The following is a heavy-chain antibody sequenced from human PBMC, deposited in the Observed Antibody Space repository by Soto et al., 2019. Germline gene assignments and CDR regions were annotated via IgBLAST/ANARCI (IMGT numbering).Heavy chain of an antibody. Sequence: QVQLQESGPGLVKPSETLSLTCTVSGGSVSSGSYYWSWIRQPPGKGLEWIGYIYYSGSINYNPSLKSRVTISVDTSKNQFSLKLSSVTAADTAVYYCARDRRGYSSVYFDYWGQGTLVTVSS. V-gene: IGHV4-61*01. CDR2: IYYSGSI. CDR1: GGSVSSGSYY. J-gene: IGHJ4*02. CDR3: ARDRRGYSSVYFDY. D-gene: IGHD5-18*01.